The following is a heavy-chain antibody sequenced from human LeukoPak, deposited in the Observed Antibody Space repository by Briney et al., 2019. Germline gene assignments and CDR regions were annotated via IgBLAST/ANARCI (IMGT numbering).Heavy chain of an antibody. CDR2: IISSSLYI. D-gene: IGHD3-10*01. Sequence: LERVSSIISSSLYISYADSVKGRFTISRDNAKNSLYLQMNSLRAEDTAVYYCARDRGFDYWGQGTLVTVSS. CDR3: ARDRGFDY. J-gene: IGHJ4*02. V-gene: IGHV3-21*01.